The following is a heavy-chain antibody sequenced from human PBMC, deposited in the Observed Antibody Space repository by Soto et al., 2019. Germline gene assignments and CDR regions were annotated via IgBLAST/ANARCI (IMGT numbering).Heavy chain of an antibody. J-gene: IGHJ2*01. V-gene: IGHV3-23*01. CDR1: GLTFGNYA. Sequence: EVRLLESGGGLVQPGGSVRLSCAASGLTFGNYAMSWVRQAPGKGLEWVSAISGDSGRTYYADSVKGRFTISRDNSKTTLYLQMNTLRAEDTAVYYCAVTPNCGRDCSAASYWYFDIWGRGTLVTVSS. CDR2: ISGDSGRT. D-gene: IGHD2-21*02. CDR3: AVTPNCGRDCSAASYWYFDI.